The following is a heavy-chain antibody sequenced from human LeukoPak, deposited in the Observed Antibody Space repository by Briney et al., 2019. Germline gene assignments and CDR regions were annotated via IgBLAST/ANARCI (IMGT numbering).Heavy chain of an antibody. J-gene: IGHJ4*02. CDR3: ARDVGGAGSF. CDR1: GYSFSSYW. D-gene: IGHD3-10*01. V-gene: IGHV3-74*01. Sequence: GGSLRLSCAASGYSFSSYWMHWVRQVPGRGLVWVSRIDNYGRTTDYADSVKGRFTISRDNVQNTLYLQMNSLNAEDTAVYYCARDVGGAGSFWGQGTLVTVSS. CDR2: IDNYGRTT.